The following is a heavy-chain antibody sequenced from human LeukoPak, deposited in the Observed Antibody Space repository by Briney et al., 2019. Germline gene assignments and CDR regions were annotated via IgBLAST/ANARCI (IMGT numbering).Heavy chain of an antibody. J-gene: IGHJ6*03. V-gene: IGHV3-23*01. CDR3: AKGTMIVVVTGYYMDV. CDR2: ISGSGGST. D-gene: IGHD3-22*01. Sequence: GGSLRLSCAASGFTFSSYAMSWVRQAPAKGLEWVSAISGSGGSTYYADSVKGRFTISRDNSKNTLYLQMNSLRAGDTAVYYCAKGTMIVVVTGYYMDVWGKGTTVTVSS. CDR1: GFTFSSYA.